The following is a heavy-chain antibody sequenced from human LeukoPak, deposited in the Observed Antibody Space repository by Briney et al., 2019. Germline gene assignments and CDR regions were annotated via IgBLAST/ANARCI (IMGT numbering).Heavy chain of an antibody. CDR2: FSVNDDTL. V-gene: IGHV3-23*01. CDR1: GFTFDSQP. J-gene: IGHJ6*02. Sequence: GLYLRLSCVASGFTFDSQPMIWVRQAPGKGLEGVSAFSVNDDTLRYAESVKGRLTISRDTSKNTLYLQMNNLSAEDTALYYCAIGSQRMVVVMDSWGQGTTVTVSS. CDR3: AIGSQRMVVVMDS. D-gene: IGHD6-13*01.